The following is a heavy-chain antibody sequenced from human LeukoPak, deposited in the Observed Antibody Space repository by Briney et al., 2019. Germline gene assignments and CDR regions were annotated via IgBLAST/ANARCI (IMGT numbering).Heavy chain of an antibody. J-gene: IGHJ2*01. CDR3: AGGYCSGGSCYSFWYFDL. V-gene: IGHV4-39*01. CDR1: GGSISSSSYY. Sequence: SETLSLTCTVPGGSISSSSYYWGWIRQPPGKGLEWIGSIYYSGSTYYNPSLKSRVTISVDTSKNQFSLKLSSVTAADTAVYYCAGGYCSGGSCYSFWYFDLWGRGTLVTVSS. D-gene: IGHD2-15*01. CDR2: IYYSGST.